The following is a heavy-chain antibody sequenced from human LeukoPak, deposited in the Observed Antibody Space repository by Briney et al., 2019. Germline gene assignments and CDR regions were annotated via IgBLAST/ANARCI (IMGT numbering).Heavy chain of an antibody. V-gene: IGHV1-69*13. Sequence: SVKVSCKASGGTFSSYAISWVRQAPGQGLEWMGGIIPIFGTANYAQKFQGRVTITADESTSTAYMELSSLRSEDTAVYYCVAGIAAAGMEYYFDYWGQGTPVTVSS. CDR3: VAGIAAAGMEYYFDY. CDR1: GGTFSSYA. CDR2: IIPIFGTA. D-gene: IGHD6-13*01. J-gene: IGHJ4*02.